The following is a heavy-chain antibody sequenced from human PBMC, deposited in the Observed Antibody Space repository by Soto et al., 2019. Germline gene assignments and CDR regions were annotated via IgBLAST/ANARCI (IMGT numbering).Heavy chain of an antibody. V-gene: IGHV4-39*01. CDR3: ARHVKFYGMDV. CDR1: GGSISTSNYY. CDR2: VIYSGST. J-gene: IGHJ6*02. Sequence: QLQLQESGPGLVKPSETLSLTCTVSGGSISTSNYYWGWIRQPPGKGLEWIGSVIYSGSTYYNPSLKSRVTISIDTSKNQFSLKLSSVPAADTAVYYCARHVKFYGMDVWGQGTTVTVSS.